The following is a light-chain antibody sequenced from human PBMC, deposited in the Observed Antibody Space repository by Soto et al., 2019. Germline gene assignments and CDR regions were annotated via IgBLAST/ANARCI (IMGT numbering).Light chain of an antibody. J-gene: IGKJ2*01. V-gene: IGKV1-39*01. Sequence: DIQMTQSPSSLSASVGDRVTITCRASQSISSFLNWYQQKPGRAPNLLIYAASSLQSGVPSRFSGGGSGTDFTLTINSLQPEDFATYYCQQGYTTPYTFGQGTKLEIK. CDR1: QSISSF. CDR2: AAS. CDR3: QQGYTTPYT.